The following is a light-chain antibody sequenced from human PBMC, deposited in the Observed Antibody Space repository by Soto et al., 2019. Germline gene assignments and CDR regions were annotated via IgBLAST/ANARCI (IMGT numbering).Light chain of an antibody. J-gene: IGLJ3*02. CDR3: NSYTSNSTWV. V-gene: IGLV2-14*01. Sequence: QSALTQPASVSGSPGQSITISCTGTSSDVGGYSYVSWYQQHPGKAPKLMIFEVNNRPSGLSNRCSGSKSGNTASLTISGLQPEDEADYYCNSYTSNSTWVFGGGTKLTLL. CDR1: SSDVGGYSY. CDR2: EVN.